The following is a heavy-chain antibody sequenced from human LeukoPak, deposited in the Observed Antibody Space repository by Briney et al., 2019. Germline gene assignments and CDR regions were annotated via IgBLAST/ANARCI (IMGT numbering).Heavy chain of an antibody. CDR3: ARLGVITAVALR. D-gene: IGHD6-19*01. V-gene: IGHV4-59*12. Sequence: SETLSLTCTVSGGSISSYYWSWIRQPPGKGLEWIGYIYYSGSTNYNPSLKSRATISVDTSKNQFSLKLSSVIAADTAVYYCARLGVITAVALRWGQGTLVTVSS. CDR2: IYYSGST. CDR1: GGSISSYY. J-gene: IGHJ4*02.